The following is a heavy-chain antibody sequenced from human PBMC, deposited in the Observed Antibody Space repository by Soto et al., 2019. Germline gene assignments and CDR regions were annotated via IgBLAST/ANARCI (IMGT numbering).Heavy chain of an antibody. CDR1: GFTFSNFA. CDR2: ITPSGDAT. Sequence: EVQVLESGGGLVQPGGSLRLSCAASGFTFSNFAMSWVRQLPGKGLEWVSGITPSGDATYNADAMGGRFTISRANSKNTLYLQMDSLRAEDTAVYYCAKMAPRSANNGYFAYFDYWGQGTLVTVSS. V-gene: IGHV3-23*01. CDR3: AKMAPRSANNGYFAYFDY. D-gene: IGHD3-22*01. J-gene: IGHJ4*02.